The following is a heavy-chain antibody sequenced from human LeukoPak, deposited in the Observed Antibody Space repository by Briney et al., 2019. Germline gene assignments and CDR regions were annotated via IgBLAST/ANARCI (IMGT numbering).Heavy chain of an antibody. J-gene: IGHJ4*02. CDR1: GGSISSYY. Sequence: SETLSLTCTVSGGSISSYYWSWIRQPAGKGLEWIGRIYISGSTNYNPSLKSRVTMSVDTSKNQFSLKLSSVTAADTAVYYCARENYDILTGYPHFDYWGQGTLVTVSS. D-gene: IGHD3-9*01. V-gene: IGHV4-4*07. CDR2: IYISGST. CDR3: ARENYDILTGYPHFDY.